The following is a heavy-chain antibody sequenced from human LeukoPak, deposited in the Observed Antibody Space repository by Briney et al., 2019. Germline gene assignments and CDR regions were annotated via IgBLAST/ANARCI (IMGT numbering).Heavy chain of an antibody. CDR1: GFTFSSYS. D-gene: IGHD1-26*01. CDR3: ARDRFSGSYQPRGIDY. Sequence: GGSLTLSCAASGFTFSSYSMNWVRQAPGKGLEWVSSISSSSSYIYYADSVKGRFTISRDNAKNSLYLQMNSLRAEDTAVYYCARDRFSGSYQPRGIDYWGQGTLVTVSS. CDR2: ISSSSSYI. V-gene: IGHV3-21*01. J-gene: IGHJ4*02.